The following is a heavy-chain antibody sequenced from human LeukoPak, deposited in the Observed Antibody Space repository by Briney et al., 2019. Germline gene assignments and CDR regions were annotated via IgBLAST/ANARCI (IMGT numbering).Heavy chain of an antibody. V-gene: IGHV4-34*01. CDR2: INHSGST. CDR3: ARGSYYDSSGYYSILYPFDY. CDR1: GGSFSGYY. Sequence: SETLSLTCAVYGGSFSGYYWSWIRQPPGKGLQWIGEINHSGSTNYNPSLKSRVTISVDTSKNQFSLELSSVTAADTAVYYCARGSYYDSSGYYSILYPFDYWGQGTLVTVSS. D-gene: IGHD3-22*01. J-gene: IGHJ4*02.